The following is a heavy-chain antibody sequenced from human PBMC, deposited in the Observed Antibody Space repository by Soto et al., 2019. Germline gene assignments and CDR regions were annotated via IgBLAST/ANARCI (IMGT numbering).Heavy chain of an antibody. CDR1: GFTFSSYS. CDR3: ARDRGNYYYGMDV. D-gene: IGHD3-10*01. J-gene: IGHJ6*02. CDR2: ISSSSSYI. Sequence: EGSLRLSXAASGFTFSSYSMNWVRQAPGKGLEWVSSISSSSSYIYYADSVKGRFTISRDNAKNSLYLQMNSLRAEDTAVYYCARDRGNYYYGMDVWGQGTTVTVSS. V-gene: IGHV3-21*01.